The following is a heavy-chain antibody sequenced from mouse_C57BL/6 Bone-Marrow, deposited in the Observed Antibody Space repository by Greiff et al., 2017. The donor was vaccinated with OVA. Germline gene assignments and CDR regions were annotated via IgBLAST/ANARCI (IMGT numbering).Heavy chain of an antibody. CDR1: GYTFTSYG. Sequence: QVHVKQSGAELARPGASVKLSCKASGYTFTSYGISWVKQRTGQGLEWIGEIYPRSGNTYYNEKFKGKATLTADKSSSTAYMELRSLTSEDSAVYFCARGGYYRFDYWGQGTTLTVSS. J-gene: IGHJ2*01. CDR3: ARGGYYRFDY. CDR2: IYPRSGNT. D-gene: IGHD2-3*01. V-gene: IGHV1-81*01.